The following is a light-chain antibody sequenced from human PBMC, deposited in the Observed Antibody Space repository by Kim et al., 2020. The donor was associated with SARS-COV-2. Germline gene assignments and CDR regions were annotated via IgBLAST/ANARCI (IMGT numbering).Light chain of an antibody. V-gene: IGKV3-15*01. J-gene: IGKJ3*01. CDR3: QQYTKWPL. CDR2: SAS. Sequence: EIVMTQSPATLSVSPGETATLSCRASQSVTSNLVWYQQKPGQAPRLLIYSASTRATGIPARSSGAGSGTEFTLTISSLQPEDFAIYYCQQYTKWPLFGPGTRVDIK. CDR1: QSVTSN.